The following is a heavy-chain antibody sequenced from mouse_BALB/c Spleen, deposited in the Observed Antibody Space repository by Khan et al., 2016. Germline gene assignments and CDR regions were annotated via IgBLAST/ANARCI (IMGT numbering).Heavy chain of an antibody. Sequence: QMQLKQSGPHLARPGASVKISCKASGYSFTNYWMHWVKQRPGQGLEWIGMIDPSDSETRLNQKFKDKATLTVDKSSSTAYMQLSSPTSEDSAVYYCARPAYWGQGTLVTVSA. CDR2: IDPSDSET. CDR3: ARPAY. V-gene: IGHV1S126*01. CDR1: GYSFTNYW. J-gene: IGHJ3*01.